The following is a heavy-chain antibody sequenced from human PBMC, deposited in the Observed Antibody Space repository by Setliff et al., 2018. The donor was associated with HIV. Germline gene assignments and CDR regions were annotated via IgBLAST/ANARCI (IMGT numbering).Heavy chain of an antibody. CDR3: ARANWGDWYFDL. V-gene: IGHV4-61*02. J-gene: IGHJ2*01. D-gene: IGHD7-27*01. CDR1: GGSISSGSYY. CDR2: IYTSGST. Sequence: SETLSLTCTVSGGSISSGSYYWNWIRQPAGKGLEWIGRIYTSGSTNYNPSLKSRVTISVDTSKNQFSLKLSSVTAADTAVYYCARANWGDWYFDLWGRGALVTVSS.